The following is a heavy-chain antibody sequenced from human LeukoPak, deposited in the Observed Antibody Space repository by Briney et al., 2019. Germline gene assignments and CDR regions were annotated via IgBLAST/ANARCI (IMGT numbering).Heavy chain of an antibody. J-gene: IGHJ4*02. V-gene: IGHV1-46*01. CDR2: INPSGGST. D-gene: IGHD4-23*01. CDR1: GYTFTSYY. Sequence: ASVKVTCKASGYTFTSYYMYWVRQAPGQGLEWMGIINPSGGSTSYAQKFQGRVTMTRDTSTSTVYMELSSLRSEDTAVYYRARDLGGGNNYWGQGTLVTVSS. CDR3: ARDLGGGNNY.